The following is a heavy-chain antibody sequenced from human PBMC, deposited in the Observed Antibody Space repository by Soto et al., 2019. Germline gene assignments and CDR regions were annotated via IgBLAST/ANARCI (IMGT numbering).Heavy chain of an antibody. D-gene: IGHD3-22*01. CDR2: SYYSGST. J-gene: IGHJ4*02. CDR3: ARRYYAISGYYYLDD. V-gene: IGHV4-30-4*01. Sequence: SETRSLTCPVSGGSIRSGDYYWSWILQPPGKGLEWIGYSYYSGSTYYNPYLKSRVTISVDTSKNQFSLKLSSVTAADTAVYSFARRYYAISGYYYLDDWGQGTQVPVSS. CDR1: GGSIRSGDYY.